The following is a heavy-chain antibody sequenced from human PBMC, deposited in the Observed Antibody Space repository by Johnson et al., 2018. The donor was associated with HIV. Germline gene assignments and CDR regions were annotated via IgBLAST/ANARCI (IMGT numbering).Heavy chain of an antibody. D-gene: IGHD6-19*01. CDR1: GFTFSDYY. CDR2: ISSSGRTI. CDR3: ARGLAVAGTENAFDI. V-gene: IGHV3-11*04. J-gene: IGHJ3*02. Sequence: QVQLVESGGGLVRPGGSLRLSCAASGFTFSDYYMTWIRQAPGKGLECVSYISSSGRTIYYTDSVKGRFTISRDNSKNMVYLQMNSLTAEDTAVYYWARGLAVAGTENAFDIWGQGTMVSVSS.